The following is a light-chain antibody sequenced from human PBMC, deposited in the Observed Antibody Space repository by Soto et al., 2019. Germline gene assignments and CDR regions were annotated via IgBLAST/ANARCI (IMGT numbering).Light chain of an antibody. Sequence: EIVMTQSPATLSVSPGERATLSCRASQSVSSNLAWYQQKPGQAPRLLIYGASTRATGIPARFSGRGSGTEFILTISSLQSDDFAFYYCQQYNNWPLTFGGGTKVEIK. V-gene: IGKV3-15*01. CDR1: QSVSSN. CDR3: QQYNNWPLT. CDR2: GAS. J-gene: IGKJ4*01.